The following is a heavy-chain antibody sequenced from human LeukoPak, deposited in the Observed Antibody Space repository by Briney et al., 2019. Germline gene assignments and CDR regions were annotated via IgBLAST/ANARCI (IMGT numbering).Heavy chain of an antibody. CDR1: GFTVSSNY. Sequence: PGGSLRLSCAASGFTVSSNYMSWVRQAPGKGLEWVSIIYSGGSTFYADSVKGRFTISRDNSKNTLYLQMNSLRAEDTAVYYCARVPGSYYDYWGQGALVTVSS. CDR3: ARVPGSYYDY. V-gene: IGHV3-53*01. D-gene: IGHD1-26*01. CDR2: IYSGGST. J-gene: IGHJ4*02.